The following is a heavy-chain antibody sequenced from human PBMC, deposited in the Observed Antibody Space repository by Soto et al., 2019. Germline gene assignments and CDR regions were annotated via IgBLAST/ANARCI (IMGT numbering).Heavy chain of an antibody. V-gene: IGHV1-69*08. J-gene: IGHJ3*02. D-gene: IGHD6-19*01. CDR3: ARDFDIAMSGTAFDI. CDR1: GGTFSRHT. Sequence: QVQLVQSGAEVKKPGSSVKVSCKASGGTFSRHTLSWVRQAPGQGLAWMGRINPTLGTANYAQKFQGRVTFTADLSTSTAFMDLSSLRTDDTAVYYCARDFDIAMSGTAFDIWGQGTMVTVSS. CDR2: INPTLGTA.